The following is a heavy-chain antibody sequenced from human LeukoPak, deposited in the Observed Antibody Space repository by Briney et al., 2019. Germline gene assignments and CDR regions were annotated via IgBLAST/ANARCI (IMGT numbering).Heavy chain of an antibody. CDR1: GFTFSSYE. V-gene: IGHV3-49*04. D-gene: IGHD1-26*01. CDR3: TRESGGGATLLALLFDY. J-gene: IGHJ4*02. CDR2: IRSKAYGGTT. Sequence: GGSLRLSGAASGFTFSSYEMNWVRQAPGKGLERVGFIRSKAYGGTTEYAASVKGRFTISRDDSKSIAYLQMNSLKTEDTAVYYCTRESGGGATLLALLFDYWGQGTLVTVSP.